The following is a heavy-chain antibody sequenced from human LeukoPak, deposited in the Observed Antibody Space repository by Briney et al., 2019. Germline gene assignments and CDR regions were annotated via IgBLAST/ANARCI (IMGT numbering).Heavy chain of an antibody. V-gene: IGHV1-46*01. D-gene: IGHD1-7*01. CDR3: ARLQTGTTKAEAFDI. CDR1: GYTLTRYF. Sequence: ASVKVSCKASGYTLTRYFIHWVRQAPGQGLEWMGIINPNGGSTSYPQKFQGRVTMTRDTSTSTVYMELSSLRSEDTAVYYCARLQTGTTKAEAFDIWGQGTMVTVSS. CDR2: INPNGGST. J-gene: IGHJ3*02.